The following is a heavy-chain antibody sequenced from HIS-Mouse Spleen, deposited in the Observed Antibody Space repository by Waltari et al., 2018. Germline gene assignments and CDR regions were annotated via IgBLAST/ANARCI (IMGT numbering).Heavy chain of an antibody. Sequence: QVQLVESGGGVVQPGRSLRPSCAASGFTFSSYGMHWFRQAPGKGLEWVAVISYDGSNKYYADSVKGRFTISRDNSKNTLYLQMNSLRAEDTAVYYCAKDKHHAFDYWGQGTLVTVSS. V-gene: IGHV3-30*18. CDR3: AKDKHHAFDY. CDR2: ISYDGSNK. J-gene: IGHJ4*02. CDR1: GFTFSSYG.